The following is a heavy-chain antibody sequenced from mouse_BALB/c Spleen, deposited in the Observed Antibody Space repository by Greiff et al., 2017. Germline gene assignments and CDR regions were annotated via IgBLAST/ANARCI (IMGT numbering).Heavy chain of an antibody. CDR3: ARSALLRLRVYFDY. D-gene: IGHD1-2*01. J-gene: IGHJ2*01. V-gene: IGHV14-3*02. CDR1: GFNIKDTY. Sequence: VQLQQSGAELVKPGASVKLSCTASGFNIKDTYMHWVKQRPEQGLEWIGRIDPANGNTKYDPKFQGKATITADTSSNTAYLQLSSLTSEDTAVYYCARSALLRLRVYFDYWGQGTTLTVSS. CDR2: IDPANGNT.